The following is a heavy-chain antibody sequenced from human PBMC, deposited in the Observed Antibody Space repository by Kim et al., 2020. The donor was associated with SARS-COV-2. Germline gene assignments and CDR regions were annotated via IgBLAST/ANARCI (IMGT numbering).Heavy chain of an antibody. V-gene: IGHV4-31*02. CDR3: ARGREGMDV. CDR2: GST. D-gene: IGHD1-26*01. Sequence: GSTYYNPSLKSRVTISVDTSKNQFSLKLSSVTAADTAVYYCARGREGMDVWGQGTTVTVSS. J-gene: IGHJ6*02.